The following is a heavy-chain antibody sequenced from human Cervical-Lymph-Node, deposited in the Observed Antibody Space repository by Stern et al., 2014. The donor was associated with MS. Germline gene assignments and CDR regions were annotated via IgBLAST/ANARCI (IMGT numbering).Heavy chain of an antibody. CDR1: GFTFSSYA. J-gene: IGHJ6*02. D-gene: IGHD3-16*01. Sequence: QLVQSGGGVVQPGRSLRLSCAASGFTFSSYAMHWVRRAPGKGLEWVAVLSYDGSNKYYADSVKGRFTISRDISKNTLYLQMNSLRAEDTAVYYCAKALGTLALYYAMDVWGQGTTVTVSS. CDR3: AKALGTLALYYAMDV. V-gene: IGHV3-30*18. CDR2: LSYDGSNK.